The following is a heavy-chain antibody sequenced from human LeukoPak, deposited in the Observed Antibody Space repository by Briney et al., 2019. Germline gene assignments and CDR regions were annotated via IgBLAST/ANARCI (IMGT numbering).Heavy chain of an antibody. D-gene: IGHD3-22*01. V-gene: IGHV3-53*01. CDR2: IYSGGCT. CDR1: GFTVSSNY. CDR3: ARDLGRYDSNQGPLDAFDI. J-gene: IGHJ3*02. Sequence: GGSLTLSCPVSGFTVSSNYMSWVRQAPRKGLDWVSFIYSGGCTYYADSVKGRFTISRDNSKNTLYLQMNSLRAEDTAVYYCARDLGRYDSNQGPLDAFDIWGQGTMVTVSS.